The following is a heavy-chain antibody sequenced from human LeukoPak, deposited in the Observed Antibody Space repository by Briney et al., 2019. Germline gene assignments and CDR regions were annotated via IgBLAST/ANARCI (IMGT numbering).Heavy chain of an antibody. J-gene: IGHJ3*02. CDR1: GGTFSSYA. V-gene: IGHV1-69*06. D-gene: IGHD3-22*01. Sequence: GASVKVSCKASGGTFSSYAISWVRQAPGQGLEWMGGIIPIFGTANYAQKFQGRVAITADKSTSTAYMELSSLRSEDTAVYYCARESSGYYREVRAFDIWGQGTMVTVSS. CDR2: IIPIFGTA. CDR3: ARESSGYYREVRAFDI.